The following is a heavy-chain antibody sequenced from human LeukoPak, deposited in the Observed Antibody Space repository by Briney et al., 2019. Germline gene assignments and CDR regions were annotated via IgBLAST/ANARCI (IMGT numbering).Heavy chain of an antibody. Sequence: ASVKVSCKASGYAFTGYYMHWVRQAPGQGLEWMGWINPNSGGINYAQKFQGRVTMTRDTSISTAYMELSRLRSDDTAVYYCARGDRMVRGVIHWFDPWGQGTLVTVSS. CDR1: GYAFTGYY. J-gene: IGHJ5*02. CDR3: ARGDRMVRGVIHWFDP. D-gene: IGHD3-10*01. CDR2: INPNSGGI. V-gene: IGHV1-2*02.